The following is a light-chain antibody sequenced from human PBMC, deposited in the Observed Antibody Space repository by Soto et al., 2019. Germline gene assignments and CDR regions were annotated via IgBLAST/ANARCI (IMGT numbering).Light chain of an antibody. V-gene: IGKV3-11*01. Sequence: IVLTQSPATLSLSPGERATLSCRASQSVSSHLVWYQQKPGQAPRLLISDASNRATGIPARFSGSGSGTDFTLTINSLEPEDFAVYYCQQRSSWPITFGQGTLLEIK. CDR1: QSVSSH. J-gene: IGKJ5*01. CDR3: QQRSSWPIT. CDR2: DAS.